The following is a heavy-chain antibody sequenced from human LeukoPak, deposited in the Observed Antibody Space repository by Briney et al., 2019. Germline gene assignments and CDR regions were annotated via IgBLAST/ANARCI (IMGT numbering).Heavy chain of an antibody. D-gene: IGHD1-26*01. CDR2: ISGGST. Sequence: PGGSLRLSCAASGFTFSNYAMSWVRQAPGKGLEWVSGISGGSTYYVYSVTGPFTISIDNSKDTLNLQMDNLRAEDTAVYYCANCEGSGSYYRIDYWGQGTLVTVSS. J-gene: IGHJ4*02. CDR3: ANCEGSGSYYRIDY. CDR1: GFTFSNYA. V-gene: IGHV3-23*01.